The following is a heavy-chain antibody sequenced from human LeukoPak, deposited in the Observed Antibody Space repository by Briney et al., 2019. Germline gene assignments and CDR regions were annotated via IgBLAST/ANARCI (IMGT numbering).Heavy chain of an antibody. V-gene: IGHV1-8*01. J-gene: IGHJ5*02. CDR3: ASCSGGSCYDPWFDP. CDR2: MNPNSGNT. Sequence: GASVKVSCKASGYTFTSYDINWVRQATGQGLEWMGWMNPNSGNTGYAQKFQGRVTMTRNTSISTAYMELSSLRSEDTAVYYCASCSGGSCYDPWFDPWGQGTPVTVSS. CDR1: GYTFTSYD. D-gene: IGHD2-15*01.